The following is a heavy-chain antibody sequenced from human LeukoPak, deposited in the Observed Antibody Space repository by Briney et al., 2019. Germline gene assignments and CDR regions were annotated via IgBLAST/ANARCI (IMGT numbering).Heavy chain of an antibody. CDR2: IHDSVNT. D-gene: IGHD3-3*01. Sequence: PSETLSLTCTVSGGSISSYYCTWIRQSPGPGLEWIGYIHDSVNTDYNPSLKSRVTISVDTSNKQFSLKLNSVTAADTAVYYCARGRITIFGVVTPHFDYWGQGTLVTVSS. J-gene: IGHJ4*02. CDR3: ARGRITIFGVVTPHFDY. CDR1: GGSISSYY. V-gene: IGHV4-59*01.